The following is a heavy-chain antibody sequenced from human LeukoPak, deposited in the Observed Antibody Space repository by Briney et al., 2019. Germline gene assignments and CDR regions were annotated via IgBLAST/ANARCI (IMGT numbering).Heavy chain of an antibody. D-gene: IGHD3-9*01. Sequence: ASVKVSCKASGHTFTGYYMHWVRQAPGQGLEWMGWINPNSGGTNYAQKFQGRVTMTRDTSISTAYMELSRLRSDDTAVYYCARGKSTNTYYDILTGYYKGGWVDYWGQGTLVTVSS. CDR1: GHTFTGYY. CDR2: INPNSGGT. J-gene: IGHJ4*02. CDR3: ARGKSTNTYYDILTGYYKGGWVDY. V-gene: IGHV1-2*02.